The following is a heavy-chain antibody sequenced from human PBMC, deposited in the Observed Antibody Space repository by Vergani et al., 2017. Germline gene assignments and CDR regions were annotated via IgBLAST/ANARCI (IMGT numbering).Heavy chain of an antibody. CDR2: IFYSGTT. D-gene: IGHD2-21*01. V-gene: IGHV4-38-2*02. CDR3: ARVPPYCGPECYSIYFDH. CDR1: RFSTIYGYY. Sequence: QVQLQESCPGLVKPSETLSLTCTVSRFSTIYGYYWAWVRQPPGKGFQWIVSIFYSGTTSYHPSRKNRATVSVGTPTNQFSLKLSSVTAAATAVYYCARVPPYCGPECYSIYFDHWGQGSLVTVAS. J-gene: IGHJ4*02.